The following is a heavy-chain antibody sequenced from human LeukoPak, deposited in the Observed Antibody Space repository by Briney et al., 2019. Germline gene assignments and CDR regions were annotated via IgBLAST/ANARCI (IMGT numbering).Heavy chain of an antibody. CDR1: GYTFTSYG. D-gene: IGHD5-18*01. V-gene: IGHV1-18*01. J-gene: IGHJ4*02. CDR2: ISAYNGNT. CDR3: ARDSPGASYGFKFSDY. Sequence: GASVKVSCKASGYTFTSYGISWVRQAPGQGLEWMGRISAYNGNTNYAQKLQGRVTMTTDTSTSTAYMELRSLRSDDTAVYYCARDSPGASYGFKFSDYWGQGTLVTVSS.